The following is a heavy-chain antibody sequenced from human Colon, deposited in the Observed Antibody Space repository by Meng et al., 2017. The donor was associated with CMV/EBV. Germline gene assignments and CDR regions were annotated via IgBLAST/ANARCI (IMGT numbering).Heavy chain of an antibody. V-gene: IGHV1-18*01. J-gene: IGHJ4*02. D-gene: IGHD4-17*01. CDR3: AREKATVTTFMLLY. Sequence: QVQLVQSGAEVKKPGGSVKVSCTASGYTFNSYPISWVRQAPGQGLEWMGWISTYNGNTNYAQKFQGRLTLTTDTSTSTAYMELRGLRSDDTAVYYCAREKATVTTFMLLYWGLGTLVTVSS. CDR2: ISTYNGNT. CDR1: GYTFNSYP.